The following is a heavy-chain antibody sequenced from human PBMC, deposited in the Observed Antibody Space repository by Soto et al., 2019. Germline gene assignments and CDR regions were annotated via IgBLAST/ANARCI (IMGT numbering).Heavy chain of an antibody. V-gene: IGHV4-59*01. J-gene: IGHJ4*02. Sequence: QVQLQESGPRLVKPSETLSLTCIVSGGSISNYYWSWIRQPPGKGLEWIGYIYYSGSTTYNPSLQSRVTISVDTSKNQFSLNLSSVTAADTSVYYCARAVLPATAPFDYWGQGTLVTVSS. CDR1: GGSISNYY. D-gene: IGHD2-2*01. CDR2: IYYSGST. CDR3: ARAVLPATAPFDY.